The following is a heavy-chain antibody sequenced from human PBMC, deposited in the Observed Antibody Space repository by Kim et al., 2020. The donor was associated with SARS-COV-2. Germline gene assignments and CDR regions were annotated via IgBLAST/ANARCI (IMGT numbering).Heavy chain of an antibody. J-gene: IGHJ4*02. CDR1: GFGVSSNY. CDR2: IYDGDNT. V-gene: IGHV3-53*01. D-gene: IGHD1-26*01. CDR3: ATSHTLFSGTYWPPFDY. Sequence: GGSLRLSCAPSGFGVSSNYMSWVRQAPGKGLEWVSLIYDGDNTYYADSVKGWFTISRDNFRNTLYLQMNNLRADDTAVYYCATSHTLFSGTYWPPFDYWGQGTLVTVSS.